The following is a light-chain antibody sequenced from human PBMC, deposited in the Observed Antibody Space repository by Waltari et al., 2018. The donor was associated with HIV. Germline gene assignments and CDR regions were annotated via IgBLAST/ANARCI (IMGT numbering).Light chain of an antibody. J-gene: IGLJ2*01. CDR2: RNN. CDR1: TSTIGAND. Sequence: SVLTQPPSAYGTPGQRVTISCSGSTSTIGANDVFWYQHLPGAAPKLLIHRNNQRPSGVPDRFSGSTSGTSASLAISGLRSEDEADYYCVAWDDSLRGVVFGGGTKVAAL. V-gene: IGLV1-47*01. CDR3: VAWDDSLRGVV.